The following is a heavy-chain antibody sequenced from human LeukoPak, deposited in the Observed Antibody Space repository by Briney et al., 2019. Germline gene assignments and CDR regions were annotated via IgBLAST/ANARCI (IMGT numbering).Heavy chain of an antibody. CDR3: ASLDTAKQPLANH. V-gene: IGHV3-48*02. Sequence: PGGSLRLSCTASGCTFSTYSMNWVRQAPGKGLEWVSYISTSPGVIHYADSVKGRFTISRDNAKNSLYLQMNSLRDEDTAVYYCASLDTAKQPLANHWGQGTLVTVSS. CDR2: ISTSPGVI. J-gene: IGHJ5*02. CDR1: GCTFSTYS. D-gene: IGHD5-18*01.